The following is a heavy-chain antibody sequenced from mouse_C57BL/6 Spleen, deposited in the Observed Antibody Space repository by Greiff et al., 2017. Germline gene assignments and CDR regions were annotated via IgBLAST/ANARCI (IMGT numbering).Heavy chain of an antibody. D-gene: IGHD1-1*02. Sequence: EVQVVESGGGLVKPGGSLKLSCAASGFTFSSYAMSWVRQTPEKRLEWVATISDGGSYTYYPDNVKGRFTISRDNAKNNLYLQMSHLKSEDTAMYYCARDGGNYGGFAYWGQGTLVTVSA. CDR2: ISDGGSYT. CDR3: ARDGGNYGGFAY. CDR1: GFTFSSYA. V-gene: IGHV5-4*01. J-gene: IGHJ3*01.